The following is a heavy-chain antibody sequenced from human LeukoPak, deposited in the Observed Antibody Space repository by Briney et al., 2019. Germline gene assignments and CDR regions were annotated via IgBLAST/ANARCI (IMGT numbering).Heavy chain of an antibody. J-gene: IGHJ6*04. Sequence: ASVTVSYTPSVYTFPIYDINWLRQAAGQGGEGMGWMNPNSGNTGYPQKFHGTLTITRNTSISTAYMELTSLRSEDTAVYYCARGKLRFLEWSWQMDAWGKGTTVTVSS. D-gene: IGHD3-3*01. V-gene: IGHV1-8*03. CDR2: MNPNSGNT. CDR1: VYTFPIYD. CDR3: ARGKLRFLEWSWQMDA.